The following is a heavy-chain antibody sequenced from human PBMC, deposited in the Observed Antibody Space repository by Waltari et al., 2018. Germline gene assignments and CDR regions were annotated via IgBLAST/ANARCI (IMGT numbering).Heavy chain of an antibody. J-gene: IGHJ5*02. V-gene: IGHV3-21*06. CDR1: GFSFDEYS. CDR2: LNNGGDYK. CDR3: ARGKAFDP. Sequence: VRLVESWGGRVEPGESLRLSCVGSGFSFDEYSMNWVRQAPGKGLEWVSSLNNGGDYKGYADSVEGRFTISRDNDKNTLYLQMNDLRVDDTAIYYCARGKAFDPWGQGTRVNVSS.